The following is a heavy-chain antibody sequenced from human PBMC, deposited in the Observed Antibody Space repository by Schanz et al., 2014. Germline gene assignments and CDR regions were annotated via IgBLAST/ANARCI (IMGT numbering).Heavy chain of an antibody. CDR2: IKEDGSVK. D-gene: IGHD3-16*02. J-gene: IGHJ4*02. CDR3: ARDNRYYLFDY. V-gene: IGHV3-7*01. Sequence: EVHLLESGGGLVEPGGSLRLSCATSGFSLDIFAVSWVRQAPGKGLEWVANIKEDGSVKDYVDSVKGRFTISRDNSKNTLYLQLGSLSAEDTAVYFCARDNRYYLFDYWGQGALVTVSS. CDR1: GFSLDIFA.